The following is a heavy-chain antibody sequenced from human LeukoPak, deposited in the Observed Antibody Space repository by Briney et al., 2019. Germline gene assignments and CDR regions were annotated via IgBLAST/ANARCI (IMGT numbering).Heavy chain of an antibody. CDR2: INPSGGST. D-gene: IGHD3-3*01. J-gene: IGHJ4*02. CDR1: GYTFTSYY. Sequence: ASVKVSCKASGYTFTSYYMHWVRQAPGQGLEWMGIINPSGGSTSYAQKFQGRGTMTRDTSTSTVYMELSSLRSEDTAVYYCARLVRGDFWSGYYADYWGQGTLVTVSS. V-gene: IGHV1-46*01. CDR3: ARLVRGDFWSGYYADY.